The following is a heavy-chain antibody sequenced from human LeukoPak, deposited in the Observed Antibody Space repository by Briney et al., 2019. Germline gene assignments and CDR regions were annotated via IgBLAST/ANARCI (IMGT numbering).Heavy chain of an antibody. Sequence: GGSLRLSCAASGFTFSNAWMSWVRQAPGKGPEWVGRIKSKTDGGTTDYAAPVKGRFTISRDNAKNSLYLQMNSLRAEDTAVYYCARDPYSGGYGDYYYYYMDLWGQGTTVTISS. D-gene: IGHD1-26*01. J-gene: IGHJ6*03. CDR1: GFTFSNAW. V-gene: IGHV3-15*01. CDR3: ARDPYSGGYGDYYYYYMDL. CDR2: IKSKTDGGTT.